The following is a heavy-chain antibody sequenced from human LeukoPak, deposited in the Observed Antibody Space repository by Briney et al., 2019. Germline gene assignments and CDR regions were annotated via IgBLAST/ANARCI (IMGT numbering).Heavy chain of an antibody. Sequence: PGGPLRLSCAASGFTFSSYWMSWVRQAPGKGPEWVASLKQDGSETYYVDSVKGRFTISRDNAKTSLYLQMNSLRAEDTAVYYCASQIGWRDAFDIWGQGTVVSVSS. D-gene: IGHD6-19*01. CDR1: GFTFSSYW. V-gene: IGHV3-7*01. CDR2: LKQDGSET. J-gene: IGHJ3*02. CDR3: ASQIGWRDAFDI.